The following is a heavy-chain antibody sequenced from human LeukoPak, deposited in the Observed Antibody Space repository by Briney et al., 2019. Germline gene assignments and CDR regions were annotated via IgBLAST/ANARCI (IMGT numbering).Heavy chain of an antibody. D-gene: IGHD6-13*01. J-gene: IGHJ4*02. CDR1: GGSISSSSYY. CDR2: IYYSGST. CDR3: AREFSSSWDY. V-gene: IGHV4-39*07. Sequence: SETLSLTCTVSGGSISSSSYYWGWIRQPPGKGLEWIGSIYYSGSTYYNPSLKSRVTISVDTSKNQFSLKLCSVTAADTAVYYCAREFSSSWDYWGQGTLVTVSS.